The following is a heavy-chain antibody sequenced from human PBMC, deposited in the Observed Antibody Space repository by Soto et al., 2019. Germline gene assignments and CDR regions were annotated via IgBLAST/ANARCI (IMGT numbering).Heavy chain of an antibody. Sequence: QVQLVESGGGVVQPGRSLRLSCAASGFTFSSYAMHWVRQAPGKGLEWVAVISYDGSNKYYADSVKGRFTISRDNSKNTLYLQMNSLRAEDTAVYYCARDANGVAAAGAFYYGMDVWGQGTTVTVSS. D-gene: IGHD6-13*01. CDR1: GFTFSSYA. V-gene: IGHV3-30-3*01. CDR2: ISYDGSNK. J-gene: IGHJ6*02. CDR3: ARDANGVAAAGAFYYGMDV.